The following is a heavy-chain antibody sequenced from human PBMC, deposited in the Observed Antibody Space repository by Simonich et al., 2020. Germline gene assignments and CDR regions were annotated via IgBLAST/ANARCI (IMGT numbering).Heavy chain of an antibody. CDR2: IYYSGST. J-gene: IGHJ4*02. CDR3: ARHVRKTGDHFDY. CDR1: GGSISSYY. Sequence: QVQLQESGPGLVKPSETLSLTCTVSGGSISSYYWSWIRQPPGKGQEWIGDIYYSGSTNSNPSLKSRVTISVDTSKNQFSLKLSSVTAADTAVYYCARHVRKTGDHFDYWGQGTLVTVSS. V-gene: IGHV4-59*08. D-gene: IGHD7-27*01.